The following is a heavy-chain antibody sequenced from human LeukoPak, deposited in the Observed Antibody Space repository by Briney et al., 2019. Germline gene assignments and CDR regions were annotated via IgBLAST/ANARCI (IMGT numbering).Heavy chain of an antibody. CDR3: SGTLDY. Sequence: PGGSLRVSCAASGFTFSTYWMDWVRQAPGKGLEWVANINQDGSEKYYVDSVKGRFTISRDNAKNSLYLQMNSLSAEDTATYYCSGTLDYWGQGTLVTVSS. V-gene: IGHV3-7*01. J-gene: IGHJ4*02. CDR1: GFTFSTYW. CDR2: INQDGSEK.